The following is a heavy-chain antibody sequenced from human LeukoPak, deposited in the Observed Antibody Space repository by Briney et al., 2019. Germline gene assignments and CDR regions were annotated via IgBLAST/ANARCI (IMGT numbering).Heavy chain of an antibody. D-gene: IGHD1-26*01. V-gene: IGHV3-15*01. CDR3: TTRAGVGP. CDR1: GFSFSSAW. J-gene: IGHJ5*02. CDR2: IKSKTDGGTT. Sequence: GGSLRLSCPASGFSFSSAWMSWVRQAPGKGLDWVGRIKSKTDGGTTDYAAPVKGRFTISRDDSKNTLYLQMNSLKSEDTAVYYCTTRAGVGPWGQGTLVTVSS.